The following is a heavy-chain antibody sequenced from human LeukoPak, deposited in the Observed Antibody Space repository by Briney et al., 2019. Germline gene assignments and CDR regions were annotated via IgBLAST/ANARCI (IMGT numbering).Heavy chain of an antibody. J-gene: IGHJ3*02. D-gene: IGHD2-15*01. CDR1: GVSISNYY. CDR3: ATSLHGYCSGGSCYGAFDI. V-gene: IGHV4-59*01. Sequence: KSSETLSLTRTVSGVSISNYYWSWIRQPPGKGLEWIGYIYYSGSTNYNPSLKSRVTISVDTSKNQFSLKLSSVTAADTAVYYCATSLHGYCSGGSCYGAFDIWGQGTMVTVSS. CDR2: IYYSGST.